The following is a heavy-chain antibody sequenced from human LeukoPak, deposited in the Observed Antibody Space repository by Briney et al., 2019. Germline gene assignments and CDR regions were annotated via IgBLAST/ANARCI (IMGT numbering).Heavy chain of an antibody. D-gene: IGHD6-19*01. V-gene: IGHV4-39*01. J-gene: IGHJ4*02. CDR2: INYSGST. CDR1: GGSISSSSYY. CDR3: ARHIDYSGRDY. Sequence: SETLSLTCTVSGGSISSSSYYWGWIRQPPGKGLEWIGSINYSGSTYYNPSLKSRVAISVDTSKNQFSLKVRSVTAADTAFYYCARHIDYSGRDYWGQGTLVTVSS.